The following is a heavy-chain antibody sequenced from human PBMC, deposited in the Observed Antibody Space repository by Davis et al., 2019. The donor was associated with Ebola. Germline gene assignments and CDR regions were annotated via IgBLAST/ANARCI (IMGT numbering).Heavy chain of an antibody. CDR2: ISGSGGST. D-gene: IGHD1-26*01. Sequence: AGSLRLSCTDSVITFSSHAMSWVCQAPGKGLEWVSAISGSGGSTYYADSVKGRFTISRDNSRNTLYLQMNSLRAEDTAVYYCARDLGSVWGKGTTVIVSS. CDR3: ARDLGSV. CDR1: VITFSSHA. V-gene: IGHV3-23*01. J-gene: IGHJ6*04.